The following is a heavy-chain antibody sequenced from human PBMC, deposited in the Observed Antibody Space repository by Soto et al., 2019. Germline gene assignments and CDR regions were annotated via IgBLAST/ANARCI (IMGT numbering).Heavy chain of an antibody. CDR3: ARTSMQSRGYSYGHGGMDV. J-gene: IGHJ6*02. V-gene: IGHV5-10-1*01. D-gene: IGHD5-18*01. Sequence: PGESLKISCKGPGYSCTSYWISWVRQMPGKGLEWMGRIDPSDSYTNYSPSFQGHVTISADKSISTAYLQWSSLKASDTAMYYCARTSMQSRGYSYGHGGMDVWGQGTTVTVSS. CDR2: IDPSDSYT. CDR1: GYSCTSYW.